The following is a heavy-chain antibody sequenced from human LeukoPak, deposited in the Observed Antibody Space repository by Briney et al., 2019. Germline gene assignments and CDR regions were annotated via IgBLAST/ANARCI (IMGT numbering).Heavy chain of an antibody. D-gene: IGHD1-26*01. Sequence: GGSLRLSCAASGFTFSTYAMSWVRQAPGRGLGWVSAITDSGGTTYYADSVRGRFTISRDNSKNTLYLQMYSLRAEDTAVYYCAKDADSWSQGYFDYWGQGTLVTVSS. J-gene: IGHJ4*02. V-gene: IGHV3-23*01. CDR2: ITDSGGTT. CDR3: AKDADSWSQGYFDY. CDR1: GFTFSTYA.